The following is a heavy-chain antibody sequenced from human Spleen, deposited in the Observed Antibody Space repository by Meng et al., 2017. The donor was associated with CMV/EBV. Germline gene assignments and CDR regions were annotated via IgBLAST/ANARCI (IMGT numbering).Heavy chain of an antibody. V-gene: IGHV1-2*02. J-gene: IGHJ3*02. CDR2: IDPNSGGT. Sequence: ASVKVSCKASGGTFSSYTISWVRQAPGQGLEWMGWIDPNSGGTLYAQKFEGRVTMTRDTSITTAYVELDRLTPDDTAVYYCAREKVFEYSSQYDAFDIWAQGTMVTVSS. CDR3: AREKVFEYSSQYDAFDI. D-gene: IGHD6-6*01. CDR1: GGTFSSYT.